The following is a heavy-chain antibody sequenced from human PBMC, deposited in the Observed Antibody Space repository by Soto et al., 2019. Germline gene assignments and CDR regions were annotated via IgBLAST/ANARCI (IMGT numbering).Heavy chain of an antibody. J-gene: IGHJ4*02. V-gene: IGHV1-46*01. Sequence: QVQLVQSGAEVKKPGASVKVSWKASGYTLTTYHMHWVRQAPGQGLEWMGITNPNDAGTTYAQKFQGRATVTRDTSTSTLYMELNSLRSEDTAVYYCARRALGSIDYWGQGTLVTVSS. CDR3: ARRALGSIDY. CDR2: TNPNDAGT. CDR1: GYTLTTYH.